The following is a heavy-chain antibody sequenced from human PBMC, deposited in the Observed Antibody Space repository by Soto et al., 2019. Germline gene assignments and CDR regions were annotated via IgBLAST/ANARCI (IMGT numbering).Heavy chain of an antibody. V-gene: IGHV3-15*07. J-gene: IGHJ4*02. CDR2: IKTKTAGGTT. D-gene: IGHD6-19*01. Sequence: EVQLVESGGGLVKPGGSLRLSCAASGFTFSNAWMNWVRQAPGEGLEWVGRIKTKTAGGTTDYAAPVNGRLTISRDDSKNKLYLQMNSLKTEDTAVYYCATEVASRWSRRTHWGQGTLVTVSS. CDR3: ATEVASRWSRRTH. CDR1: GFTFSNAW.